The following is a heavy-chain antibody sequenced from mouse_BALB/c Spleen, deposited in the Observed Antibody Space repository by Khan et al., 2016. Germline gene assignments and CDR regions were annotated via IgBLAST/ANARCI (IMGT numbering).Heavy chain of an antibody. V-gene: IGHV2-2*02. CDR2: IWSGGNT. CDR3: ASVKWDPY. J-gene: IGHJ4*01. CDR1: GFSLTTYD. D-gene: IGHD4-1*01. Sequence: QVQLKESGPGLVQPSQSLSITCTVSGFSLTTYDVHWVRQSPGEGLEWLGVIWSGGNTDYNEAFISRLSISKDKSKSQVFFRMNSLQANDTAIYYCASVKWDPYWGQGTSVTVSS.